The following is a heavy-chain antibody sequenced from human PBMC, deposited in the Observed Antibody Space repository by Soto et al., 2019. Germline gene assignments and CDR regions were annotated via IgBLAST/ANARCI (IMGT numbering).Heavy chain of an antibody. Sequence: QVQLVQSGAEVKKPGSSVKVSCKDSGGTFSTYSMLWVRQAPGQELEWMGRIIPMLGVRNYAQRFQDRVTITADKSTATVHMEMSSLRSEDTALYYCTIGSWSGEVFDIWGQGTMVTVSS. CDR1: GGTFSTYS. J-gene: IGHJ3*02. D-gene: IGHD2-21*01. V-gene: IGHV1-69*02. CDR3: TIGSWSGEVFDI. CDR2: IIPMLGVR.